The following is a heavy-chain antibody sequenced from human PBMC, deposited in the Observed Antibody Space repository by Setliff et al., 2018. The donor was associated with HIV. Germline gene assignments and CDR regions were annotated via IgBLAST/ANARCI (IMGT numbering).Heavy chain of an antibody. CDR1: GGSISSYY. V-gene: IGHV4-34*01. Sequence: SETLSLTCAVYGGSISSYYWSWIRQPPGKGLEWIGEINHSGSTNYNPSLKSRVTISVDTSKNQFSLKLSSVTAADTAVYYCARGHLVLRGTASHYIDVWGEGTSVTVSS. J-gene: IGHJ6*03. CDR2: INHSGST. CDR3: ARGHLVLRGTASHYIDV. D-gene: IGHD5-12*01.